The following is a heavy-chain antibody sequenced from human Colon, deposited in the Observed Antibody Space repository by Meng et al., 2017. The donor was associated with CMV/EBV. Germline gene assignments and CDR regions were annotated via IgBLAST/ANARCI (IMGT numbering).Heavy chain of an antibody. J-gene: IGHJ4*02. CDR2: IYYSGST. D-gene: IGHD6-6*01. V-gene: IGHV4-61*01. CDR1: GGSVSSGSYY. CDR3: ARDQARSYFDY. Sequence: GSLRLSCTVSGGSVSSGSYYWSWIRQPPGKGLEWIGYIYYSGSTNYNPSLKSRVTISVDTSKNQFSLKLSSVTAADTAVYYCARDQARSYFDYWGQGTLVTVSS.